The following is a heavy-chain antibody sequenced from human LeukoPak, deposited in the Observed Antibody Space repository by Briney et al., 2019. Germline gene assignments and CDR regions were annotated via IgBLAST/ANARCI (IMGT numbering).Heavy chain of an antibody. CDR1: GGSISSSSYY. J-gene: IGHJ4*02. Sequence: SETLSLTCTVSGGSISSSSYYWGWIRQPPGKGLELIGSIYYSGSTYYNPSLKSRVTISVDTSKNQFSLKLSSVTAAYTAVYYCALDLFGELSYWGQGTLVTVSS. CDR2: IYYSGST. V-gene: IGHV4-39*01. CDR3: ALDLFGELSY. D-gene: IGHD3-10*02.